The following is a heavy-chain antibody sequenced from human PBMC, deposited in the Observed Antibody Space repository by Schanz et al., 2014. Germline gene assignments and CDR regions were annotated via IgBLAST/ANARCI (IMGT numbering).Heavy chain of an antibody. V-gene: IGHV4-34*02. J-gene: IGHJ5*02. Sequence: QVQLQQWGAGLLKPSETLSLTCAVYGGSFSTYYWSWIRQPPRKGLEWIGEINHSGSAKYNPSLKSRVTLSVDPSKNQLPLKLPSVTAADTAVYYCARGSGWELLTWFDPWGQGTLVTVSS. CDR2: INHSGSA. CDR1: GGSFSTYY. CDR3: ARGSGWELLTWFDP. D-gene: IGHD1-26*01.